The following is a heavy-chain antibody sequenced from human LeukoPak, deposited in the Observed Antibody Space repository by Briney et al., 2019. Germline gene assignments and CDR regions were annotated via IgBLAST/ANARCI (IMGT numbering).Heavy chain of an antibody. CDR2: ISSDGSST. CDR3: ARTAYSDYSLGF. Sequence: GGSLRLSCTASRFSFSSYWMHWVRQAPGKGLVWVSRISSDGSSTSYADSVKGRFTISRDNAKNTLYLQMNSLRAEDTAVYYCARTAYSDYSLGFWGQGTLVTVSS. V-gene: IGHV3-74*01. D-gene: IGHD5-12*01. CDR1: RFSFSSYW. J-gene: IGHJ4*02.